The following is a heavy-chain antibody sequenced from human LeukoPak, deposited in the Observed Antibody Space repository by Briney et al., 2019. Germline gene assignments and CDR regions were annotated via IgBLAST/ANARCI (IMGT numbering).Heavy chain of an antibody. J-gene: IGHJ4*02. CDR2: INPNSGGT. Sequence: GASVKVSCKASGYTFTCYYMHWVRQAPGQGLEWMGWINPNSGGTNYAQKFQGWVTMTRDTSISTAYMELSRLRSDDTAVYYCARDLGSAYYDILTGPFDYWGQGTLVTVSS. CDR3: ARDLGSAYYDILTGPFDY. CDR1: GYTFTCYY. V-gene: IGHV1-2*04. D-gene: IGHD3-9*01.